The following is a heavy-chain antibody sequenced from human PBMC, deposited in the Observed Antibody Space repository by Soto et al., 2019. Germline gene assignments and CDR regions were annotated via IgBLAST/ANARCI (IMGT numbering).Heavy chain of an antibody. CDR3: AKEGHDYSADF. D-gene: IGHD4-4*01. V-gene: IGHV3-23*01. CDR2: ISGSGDST. J-gene: IGHJ4*02. Sequence: EVQLLESGGGLVQPGGSLRLSCAASGFAFSIYAITWVRQAPGKGVEWVSAISGSGDSTYYADSVKGRFTISRDDSKNTVYLQMNNLKAEDTAVYYCAKEGHDYSADFWGQGTLVTVSS. CDR1: GFAFSIYA.